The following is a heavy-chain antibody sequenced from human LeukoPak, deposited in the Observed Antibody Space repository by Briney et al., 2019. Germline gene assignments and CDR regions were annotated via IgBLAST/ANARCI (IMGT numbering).Heavy chain of an antibody. J-gene: IGHJ5*02. D-gene: IGHD2-15*01. Sequence: GGSLRLSCAASGFTFSSYAMSWVRQAPGKGLEWVSAISGSGGSTYYADSVKGRFTISRDYSKNPLYLQMNSLRAEDTAVYYCAKFRSVVAAPEPPWFDPWGQGTLVTVSP. CDR1: GFTFSSYA. CDR2: ISGSGGST. CDR3: AKFRSVVAAPEPPWFDP. V-gene: IGHV3-23*01.